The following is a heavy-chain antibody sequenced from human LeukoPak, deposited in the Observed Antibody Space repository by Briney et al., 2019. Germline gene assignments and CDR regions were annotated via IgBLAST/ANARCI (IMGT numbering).Heavy chain of an antibody. J-gene: IGHJ4*02. Sequence: PGGSLRLSCTASGFTFGDYAMSWVRQAPGKGLEWVANIKQDGSEKYYVDSVKGRFTISRDNAKNSAYLEMNSLRAEDTAVYYCASRKTSTWNYDFWGQGTLVTVSS. V-gene: IGHV3-7*01. CDR1: GFTFGDYA. CDR2: IKQDGSEK. D-gene: IGHD1-7*01. CDR3: ASRKTSTWNYDF.